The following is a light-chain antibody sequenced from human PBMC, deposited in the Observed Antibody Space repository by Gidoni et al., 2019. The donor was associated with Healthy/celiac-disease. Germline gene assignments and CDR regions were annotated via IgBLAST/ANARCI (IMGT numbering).Light chain of an antibody. J-gene: IGKJ4*01. Sequence: DIQMTQSPSSLSASVGDRVTITCRASQGLSNYLAWYQQKPGKVPKLLIYAASTLQSGVPARFSGGGSVTDFTLSISSLQPEDVATYYCQKYNSAPLTFGGGTKVEIK. CDR3: QKYNSAPLT. CDR1: QGLSNY. V-gene: IGKV1-27*01. CDR2: AAS.